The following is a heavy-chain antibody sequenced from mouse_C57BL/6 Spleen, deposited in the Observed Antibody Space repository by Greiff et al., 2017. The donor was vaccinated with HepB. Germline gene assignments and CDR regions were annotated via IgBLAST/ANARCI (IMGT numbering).Heavy chain of an antibody. Sequence: VQLKESGPALVKPGASVKISCKASGYSFTDYNMNWVKQSNGKSLEWIGVINPNYGTTSYNQKFKGKATLTVDQSSSTAYMQLNSLTSEDSAVYYCAREKITTGFDYWRQVTTLTVSS. CDR1: GYSFTDYN. V-gene: IGHV1-39*01. CDR3: AREKITTGFDY. J-gene: IGHJ2*01. CDR2: INPNYGTT. D-gene: IGHD1-1*01.